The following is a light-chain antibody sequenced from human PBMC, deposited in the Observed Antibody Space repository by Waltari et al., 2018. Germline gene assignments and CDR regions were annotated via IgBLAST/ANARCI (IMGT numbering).Light chain of an antibody. CDR1: QSVSRS. CDR3: QHYVRLPVS. J-gene: IGKJ1*01. V-gene: IGKV3-20*01. Sequence: ENVLTQSPATLSLSPGERATLPCRASQSVSRSLAWYQQKPGQAPRLLIYGASSRATGVPDRFSGSGSGTDFSLTISRLEPEDFAVYYCQHYVRLPVSFGQGTKVEIK. CDR2: GAS.